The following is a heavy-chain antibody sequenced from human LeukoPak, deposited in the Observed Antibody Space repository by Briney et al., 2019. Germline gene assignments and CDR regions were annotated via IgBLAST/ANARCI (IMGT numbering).Heavy chain of an antibody. J-gene: IGHJ4*02. CDR2: IYYSGST. CDR3: ARHGDLYSSGSLAR. CDR1: GGSFSGYY. Sequence: KTSETLSLTCAVYGGSFSGYYWSWIRQPPGKGLEWIGYIYYSGSTNYNPSLKSRVTISVDTSKNQFSLKLSSVTAADTAVYYCARHGDLYSSGSLARWGQGTLVTVSS. V-gene: IGHV4-59*08. D-gene: IGHD6-19*01.